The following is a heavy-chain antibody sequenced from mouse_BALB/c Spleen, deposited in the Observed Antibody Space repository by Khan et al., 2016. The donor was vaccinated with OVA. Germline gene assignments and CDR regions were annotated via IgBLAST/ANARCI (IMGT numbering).Heavy chain of an antibody. Sequence: EVQLQESGPGLVKPSQSLSLTCSVTGYSITSGYYWNWLRQFPGNKLEWMGYINYGGSNNYNPSLKNRISITRDTSKNQFFLKLNSVTTEDTATYYCAREGGGIEYWGQGTLVTVSA. CDR3: AREGGGIEY. CDR1: GYSITSGYY. CDR2: INYGGSN. V-gene: IGHV3-6*02. J-gene: IGHJ3*01. D-gene: IGHD1-1*02.